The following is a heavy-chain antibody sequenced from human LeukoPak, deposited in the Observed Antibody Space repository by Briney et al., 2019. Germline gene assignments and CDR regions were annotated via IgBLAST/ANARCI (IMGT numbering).Heavy chain of an antibody. V-gene: IGHV3-30-3*01. CDR2: ILYDGSKK. D-gene: IGHD1-20*01. CDR1: GFTFSHYS. Sequence: GGSLRLSCVASGFTFSHYSLHWVRQAPGKGLEWVTLILYDGSKKYYTDSVRGRFTISRDDSKNTLYLQMNSLRPEDTAIYYCARDGLTGRTDGTLDHWGQGTLVTVSS. CDR3: ARDGLTGRTDGTLDH. J-gene: IGHJ4*02.